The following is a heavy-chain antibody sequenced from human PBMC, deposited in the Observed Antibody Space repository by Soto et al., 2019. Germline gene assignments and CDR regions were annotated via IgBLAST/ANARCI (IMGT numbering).Heavy chain of an antibody. D-gene: IGHD3-10*01. J-gene: IGHJ4*02. CDR3: ARGRYGGY. CDR1: GYTFTSYG. V-gene: IGHV1-18*01. Sequence: QVHLVQSGAEVKKPGASVKVSCKASGYTFTSYGITWVRQATGQGLEWMGWISAHNGNTDYAQKLQGRVIVTRDTSTTTADMELRSLRSDDTAVYDCARGRYGGYWGQGALVTVSS. CDR2: ISAHNGNT.